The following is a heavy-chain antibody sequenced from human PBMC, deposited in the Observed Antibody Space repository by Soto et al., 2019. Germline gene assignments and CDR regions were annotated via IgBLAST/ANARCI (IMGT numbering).Heavy chain of an antibody. CDR3: ARHTISGYYYHLEY. CDR1: GGSISIGNYY. Sequence: QLQLQESGPGLVKPSETLSLICTVSGGSISIGNYYWGWIRQSPGRGLEWIGSIFYSGTTYYNPSLKSPVTISVDTSKNQFSLRLSSVTASDTAVYYCARHTISGYYYHLEYWGQGILVTVSS. J-gene: IGHJ4*02. V-gene: IGHV4-39*01. CDR2: IFYSGTT. D-gene: IGHD3-22*01.